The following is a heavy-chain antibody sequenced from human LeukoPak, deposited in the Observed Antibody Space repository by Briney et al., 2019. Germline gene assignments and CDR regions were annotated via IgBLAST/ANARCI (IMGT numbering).Heavy chain of an antibody. V-gene: IGHV3-7*01. CDR1: GFTFSSYA. CDR2: IKQDGSGK. CDR3: ARDHYYDSSDY. Sequence: GGSLRLSCAASGFTFSSYAMSWVRQAPGRGLEWVANIKQDGSGKYYVDSVKGRFTISRDNAKNSMYLQMNSLRAEDTAVYYCARDHYYDSSDYWGQGTLVSVSS. D-gene: IGHD3-22*01. J-gene: IGHJ4*02.